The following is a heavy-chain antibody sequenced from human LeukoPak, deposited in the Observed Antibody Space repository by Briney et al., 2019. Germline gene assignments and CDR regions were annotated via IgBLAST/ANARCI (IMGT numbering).Heavy chain of an antibody. J-gene: IGHJ4*02. CDR2: ISAYNGNT. D-gene: IGHD5-18*01. Sequence: GASVKVPCKASGYTFTSYGISWVRQAPGQGLEWMGWISAYNGNTNYAQKLQGRVTMTTDTSTSTAYMELRSLRSEDTAVYYCARVDTAMVIDYWGQGTLVTVSS. CDR1: GYTFTSYG. CDR3: ARVDTAMVIDY. V-gene: IGHV1-18*01.